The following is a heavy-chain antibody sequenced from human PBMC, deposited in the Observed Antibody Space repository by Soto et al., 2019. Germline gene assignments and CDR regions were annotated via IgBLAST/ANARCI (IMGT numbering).Heavy chain of an antibody. Sequence: LRLSCAVSLSSYAMTWVRQAPGKGLEWVAGISVSGGSTNYAVSVKGRFTTSRDNDKNTVYLQMNSLRAEDTAVDYCAKGDLFVGGTIYGMDVWGQGTTVTVSS. D-gene: IGHD3-16*01. CDR2: ISVSGGST. V-gene: IGHV3-23*01. CDR1: LSSYA. J-gene: IGHJ6*02. CDR3: AKGDLFVGGTIYGMDV.